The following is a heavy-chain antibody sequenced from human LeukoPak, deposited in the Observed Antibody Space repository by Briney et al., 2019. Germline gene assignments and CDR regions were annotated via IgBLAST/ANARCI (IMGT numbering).Heavy chain of an antibody. J-gene: IGHJ4*01. CDR1: GASIASHSW. Sequence: AETLSLTCAVSGASIASHSWWSWVRQPPGKGLEWIGEVYHSGGANYKPSLKSRVTISVDTSRNHFSLKLTSVTAADTAVYFCAYNRNFALDNWGQGTLVTVSS. CDR2: VYHSGGA. CDR3: AYNRNFALDN. V-gene: IGHV4/OR15-8*01. D-gene: IGHD1-14*01.